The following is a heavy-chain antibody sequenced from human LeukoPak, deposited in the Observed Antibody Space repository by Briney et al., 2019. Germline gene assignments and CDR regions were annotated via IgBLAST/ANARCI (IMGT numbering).Heavy chain of an antibody. J-gene: IGHJ5*02. V-gene: IGHV4-30-4*01. CDR3: ARGPNYDFWSGYYSENWFDP. CDR2: IYYSGST. D-gene: IGHD3-3*01. Sequence: SGTLSLTCAVSGGSISSGDYYWSWIRQPPGKGLEWIGCIYYSGSTYYNPSLKSRVTISVDTSKNQFSLKLSSVTAADTAVYYCARGPNYDFWSGYYSENWFDPWGQGTLVTVSS. CDR1: GGSISSGDYY.